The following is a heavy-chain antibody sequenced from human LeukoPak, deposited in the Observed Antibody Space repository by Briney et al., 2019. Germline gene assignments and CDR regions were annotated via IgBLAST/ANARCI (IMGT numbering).Heavy chain of an antibody. CDR3: AKVGLWIQLWPHFDY. J-gene: IGHJ4*02. CDR1: GFTFSSYA. D-gene: IGHD5-18*01. CDR2: ISGSGGST. Sequence: PGGSLRLSCAASGFTFSSYAMSWVRQAPGKGLEWVSAISGSGGSTYYADSVKGRFTISRDNSKNTLYLQMNSLRAEDTAVYYCAKVGLWIQLWPHFDYWGQGTLVTVSS. V-gene: IGHV3-23*01.